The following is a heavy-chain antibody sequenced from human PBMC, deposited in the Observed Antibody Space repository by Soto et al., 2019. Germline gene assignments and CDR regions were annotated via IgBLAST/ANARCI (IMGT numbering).Heavy chain of an antibody. CDR1: GFTFSSYG. Sequence: GGSLRLSCAASGFTFSSYGMHWVRQAPGKGLEWVAVISYDGSNKYYADSVKGRFTISRDNSKNTLYLQMNSLRAEDTAVYYCAKDPGINTTAGPRYYFDYWGQGTLVTVSS. D-gene: IGHD2-2*01. CDR2: ISYDGSNK. CDR3: AKDPGINTTAGPRYYFDY. V-gene: IGHV3-30*18. J-gene: IGHJ4*02.